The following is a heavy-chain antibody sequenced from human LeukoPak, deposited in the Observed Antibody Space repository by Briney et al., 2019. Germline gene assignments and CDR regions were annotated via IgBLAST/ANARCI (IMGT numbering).Heavy chain of an antibody. Sequence: PGGSLRLSCAASGFTFSSYSINWVRQAPGKGLEWVSVISGSGGSTNYADSVKGRFTISRDNSKNTLYLEMNSLRAEDTALYYCAKDRGRAVAGSEFDYWGQGTLVTVSS. CDR2: ISGSGGST. J-gene: IGHJ4*02. CDR3: AKDRGRAVAGSEFDY. D-gene: IGHD6-19*01. V-gene: IGHV3-23*01. CDR1: GFTFSSYS.